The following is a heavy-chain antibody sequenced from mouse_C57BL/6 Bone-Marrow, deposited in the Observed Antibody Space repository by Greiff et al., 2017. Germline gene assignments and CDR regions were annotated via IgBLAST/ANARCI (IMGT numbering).Heavy chain of an antibody. J-gene: IGHJ4*01. CDR2: ISSAGSYT. CDR3: ARPYYAMDY. Sequence: EVKVVESGGDLVRPGWSLKLSCAASGFTFSSYGMSWVRQTPDKRLEWVATISSAGSYTYYPDSVKGRFTITRDNAKNTVYMQMSSLKSEDTAMYYCARPYYAMDYGGQGTSVTVSS. V-gene: IGHV5-6*01. CDR1: GFTFSSYG.